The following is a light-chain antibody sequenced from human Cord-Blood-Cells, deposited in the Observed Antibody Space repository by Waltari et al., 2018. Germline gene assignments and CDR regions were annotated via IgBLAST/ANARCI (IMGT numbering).Light chain of an antibody. Sequence: IVMTQSPATLSVSPGERATLSCRASQRVSSNLAWYQQKPGQAPRLLIYGASTRATGIPARFSGSGSGTEFTLTISSLQSEDFAVYYCQQYNNWPLAFTFGPGTKVDIK. CDR3: QQYNNWPLAFT. V-gene: IGKV3-15*01. CDR2: GAS. J-gene: IGKJ3*01. CDR1: QRVSSN.